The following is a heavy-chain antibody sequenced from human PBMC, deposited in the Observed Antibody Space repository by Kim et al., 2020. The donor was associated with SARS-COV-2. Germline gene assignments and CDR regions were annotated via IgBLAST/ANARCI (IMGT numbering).Heavy chain of an antibody. CDR2: ISYDGSNK. V-gene: IGHV3-30*04. J-gene: IGHJ4*02. CDR1: GFTFSSYA. Sequence: GGSLRLSCAASGFTFSSYAMHWVRQAPGKGLEWVAVISYDGSNKYYVDSVKGRFTISRDNSKNTLYLQMNSLRAEDTAVYYCARDETSWNGPFDYWGQGTLVTVSS. CDR3: ARDETSWNGPFDY. D-gene: IGHD1-1*01.